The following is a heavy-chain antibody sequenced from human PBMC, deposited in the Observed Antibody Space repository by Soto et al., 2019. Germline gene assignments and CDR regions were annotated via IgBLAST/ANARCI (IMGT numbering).Heavy chain of an antibody. D-gene: IGHD1-26*01. CDR3: ARDPGRSDGPD. Sequence: EVQLVESGGGLVQPGGSLRLSCAASGFTVSSNYMSWVRQAPGKGLEWVSVIYSGGSTYYADSVKGRFTISRDNSKNTLDLQMNSLRAEDTAGYYCARDPGRSDGPDWGQGTLVTVSS. CDR2: IYSGGST. J-gene: IGHJ4*02. CDR1: GFTVSSNY. V-gene: IGHV3-66*01.